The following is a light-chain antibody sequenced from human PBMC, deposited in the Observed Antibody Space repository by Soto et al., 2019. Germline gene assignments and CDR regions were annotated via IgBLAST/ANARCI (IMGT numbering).Light chain of an antibody. Sequence: DIVMTQSPDSLAVSLGERATINCKSSQSILFSSNNKNYLTWYQQKPGQPPKPLIYWASTRESGVPDRFSGSGSGTXFXLTISSLQADDVAVYYCQQYYSTPVTFGGGTKVEIK. CDR3: QQYYSTPVT. J-gene: IGKJ4*01. V-gene: IGKV4-1*01. CDR2: WAS. CDR1: QSILFSSNNKNY.